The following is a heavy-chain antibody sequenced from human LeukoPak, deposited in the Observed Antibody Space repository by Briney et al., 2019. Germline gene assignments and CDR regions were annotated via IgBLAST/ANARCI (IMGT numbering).Heavy chain of an antibody. CDR1: GYSISSGYY. J-gene: IGHJ4*02. D-gene: IGHD6-13*01. Sequence: SETLSLTCAVSGYSISSGYYWGWIRQPPGKGLEWIGSIYHSGSTYYNPSLKSRVTISVDTSKNQFSLKLSSVTAADTAVCYCARGYSSSWYGDYWGQGTLVTVSS. V-gene: IGHV4-38-2*01. CDR2: IYHSGST. CDR3: ARGYSSSWYGDY.